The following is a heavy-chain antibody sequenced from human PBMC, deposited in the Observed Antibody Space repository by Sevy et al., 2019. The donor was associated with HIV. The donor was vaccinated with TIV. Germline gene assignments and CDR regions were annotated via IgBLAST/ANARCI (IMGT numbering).Heavy chain of an antibody. V-gene: IGHV3-21*01. CDR1: GFSFSHYS. J-gene: IGHJ3*01. CDR2: ISYNSNFI. D-gene: IGHD3-22*01. Sequence: GGSLRLSCTVTGFTFSGFSFSHYSMNWVRQAPGRGLEWVSSISYNSNFILYAEPVKGRFTISRDDAKKSLFLLMDRLGADDTAMYYCALTNSADYYDSGAFHLWGRGTMVTVSS. CDR3: ALTNSADYYDSGAFHL.